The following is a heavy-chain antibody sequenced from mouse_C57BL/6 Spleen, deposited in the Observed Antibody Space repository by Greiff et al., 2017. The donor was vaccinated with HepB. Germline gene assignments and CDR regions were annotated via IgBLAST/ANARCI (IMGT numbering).Heavy chain of an antibody. CDR2: INPNYGTT. J-gene: IGHJ4*01. CDR3: ARSGTMVTTGYAMDY. V-gene: IGHV1-39*01. Sequence: EVQLVESGPELVKPGASVKISCKASGYSFTDYNMNWVKQSNGKSLEWIGVINPNYGTTSYNQKFKGKATLTVDQSSSTAYMQLNSLTSEDSAVYYCARSGTMVTTGYAMDYWGQGTSVTVSS. D-gene: IGHD2-2*01. CDR1: GYSFTDYN.